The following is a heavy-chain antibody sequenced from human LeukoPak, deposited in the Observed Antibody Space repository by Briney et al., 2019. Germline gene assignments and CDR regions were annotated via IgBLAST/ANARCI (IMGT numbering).Heavy chain of an antibody. D-gene: IGHD3-9*01. CDR1: GFTFSNYA. V-gene: IGHV3-23*01. CDR2: ITGGGSGI. CDR3: AKWGDYDVLTGYYVSDY. Sequence: GGSLRLSCAASGFTFSNYAMSWVRQAPGKGLEWVSAITGGGSGIYYADSTKSRFTISRDNSKNTLYLQINSLRAEDTAVYYCAKWGDYDVLTGYYVSDYWGQGTLVTVSS. J-gene: IGHJ4*02.